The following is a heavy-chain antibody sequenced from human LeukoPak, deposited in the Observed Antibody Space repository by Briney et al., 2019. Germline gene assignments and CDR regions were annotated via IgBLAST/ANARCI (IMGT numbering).Heavy chain of an antibody. CDR2: INPNSGGT. Sequence: RASVKVSCKASGYTFTGYYMHWVRQAPGQGLEWMGRINPNSGGTNYAQKFQGRVTMTRDTSISTAYMELSRLRSDDTAVYYCARLVLAAMRGRNWFDPWGQGTLVTVSS. CDR1: GYTFTGYY. D-gene: IGHD2-2*01. V-gene: IGHV1-2*06. J-gene: IGHJ5*02. CDR3: ARLVLAAMRGRNWFDP.